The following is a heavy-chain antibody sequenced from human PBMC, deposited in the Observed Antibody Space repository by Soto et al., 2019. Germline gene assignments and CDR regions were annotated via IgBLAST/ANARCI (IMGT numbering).Heavy chain of an antibody. V-gene: IGHV3-23*01. CDR3: AKDVHYDIVTGIEYFDH. Sequence: EVQLLESGGGLVQPGGSLKISCAVSGFTFSSYAMSWVRQAPGKGLEWVSGISGTGRVTNYAESVKGRFTISRDNPKNTLSLEMKSLTAEDTAVYYCAKDVHYDIVTGIEYFDHWGQGTLVTVSS. D-gene: IGHD3-9*01. CDR2: ISGTGRVT. J-gene: IGHJ1*01. CDR1: GFTFSSYA.